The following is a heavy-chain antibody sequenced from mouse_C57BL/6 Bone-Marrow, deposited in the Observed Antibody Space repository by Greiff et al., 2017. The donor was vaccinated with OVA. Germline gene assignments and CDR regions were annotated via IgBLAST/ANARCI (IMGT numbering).Heavy chain of an antibody. D-gene: IGHD1-1*01. CDR2: IYPGDGDT. V-gene: IGHV1-82*01. Sequence: QVQLQQSGPELVKPGASVKISCKASGYAFSSSWMNWVKQRPGKGLEWIGRIYPGDGDTNYNGKFKGKATLTADKSSSTAYMQLSSLTSEDSAVYFYARSYYGGSYPLDYWGQGTTLTVSS. J-gene: IGHJ2*01. CDR1: GYAFSSSW. CDR3: ARSYYGGSYPLDY.